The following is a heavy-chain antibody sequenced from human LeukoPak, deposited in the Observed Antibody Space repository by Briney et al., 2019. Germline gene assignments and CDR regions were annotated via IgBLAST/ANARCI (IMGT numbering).Heavy chain of an antibody. CDR1: GYTFTSYD. V-gene: IGHV1-8*03. CDR3: ARDRRGYYDSSGYSDDAFDI. Sequence: ASVKVSCKASGYTFTSYDINWVRQATGQGLEWMGWMNPNSGNTGYAQKFQGRVTITRNTSISTAYMELSSLRSEDTAVYYCARDRRGYYDSSGYSDDAFDIWGQGTMVTVSS. J-gene: IGHJ3*02. CDR2: MNPNSGNT. D-gene: IGHD3-22*01.